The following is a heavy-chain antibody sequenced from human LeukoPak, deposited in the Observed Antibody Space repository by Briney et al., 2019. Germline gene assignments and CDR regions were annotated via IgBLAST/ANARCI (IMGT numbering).Heavy chain of an antibody. Sequence: PSETLSLTCTVSGGSISSYYWSWIRQPPGKGLEWIGYIYYSGSTNYNPSLKSRVTISVDMSKNQFSLKLSSVTAADTAVYYCARQMGWYGFGYFDLWGRGTLVTVSS. J-gene: IGHJ2*01. CDR1: GGSISSYY. V-gene: IGHV4-59*08. CDR2: IYYSGST. CDR3: ARQMGWYGFGYFDL. D-gene: IGHD6-19*01.